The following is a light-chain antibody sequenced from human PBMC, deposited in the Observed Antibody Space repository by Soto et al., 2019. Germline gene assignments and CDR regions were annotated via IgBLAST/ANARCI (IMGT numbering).Light chain of an antibody. Sequence: QSVLTQPPSVSGSPGQSVTISCTGASSDVGSYNRVSWYQQFPATAPKLLIYEVSNRPSGVPDRFSGSKSGSTASLTISGLQAEDEADYYCSSYTSSSTYVFGTGTKVTVL. CDR3: SSYTSSSTYV. J-gene: IGLJ1*01. V-gene: IGLV2-18*02. CDR1: SSDVGSYNR. CDR2: EVS.